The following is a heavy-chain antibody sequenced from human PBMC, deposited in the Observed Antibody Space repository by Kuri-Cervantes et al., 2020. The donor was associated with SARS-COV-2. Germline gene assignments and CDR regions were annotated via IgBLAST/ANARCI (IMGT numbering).Heavy chain of an antibody. Sequence: GDSLKIYCAASGFTFRSYWMSWVGHAPGKGLVWLSRINPDGSYTNNADSVKDRFTLSRDNAKNMLFLQMNSLRAEDTAVYYCVRDGYHWNFDYWGQGTLVTVSS. J-gene: IGHJ4*02. CDR1: GFTFRSYW. D-gene: IGHD1-20*01. CDR2: INPDGSYT. V-gene: IGHV3-74*01. CDR3: VRDGYHWNFDY.